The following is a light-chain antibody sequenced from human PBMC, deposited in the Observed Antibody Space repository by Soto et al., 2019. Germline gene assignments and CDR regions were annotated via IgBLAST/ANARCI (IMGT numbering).Light chain of an antibody. Sequence: DIQMTQFPSSVSASVGDRVTITCRASQPLGAWLAWYQQKPGKAPKLLIYATSTLESGVPSRFSGSGSGTEFTLTISSLQRDDFATYYCQQADIFQLTFGGGTRVEIK. CDR2: ATS. CDR3: QQADIFQLT. V-gene: IGKV1-12*01. J-gene: IGKJ4*01. CDR1: QPLGAW.